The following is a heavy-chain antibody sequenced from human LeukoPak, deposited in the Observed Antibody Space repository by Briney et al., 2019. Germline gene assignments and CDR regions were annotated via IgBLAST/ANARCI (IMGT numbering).Heavy chain of an antibody. CDR2: IXFSAST. D-gene: IGHD6-6*01. J-gene: IGHJ5*02. V-gene: IGHV4-59*12. CDR3: ARDRVAAPLNFQNWFDP. Sequence: IXFSASTNYIPSLNTRVTISVDTSKTHFSLKLSSVTAADTAVYYCARDRVAAPLNFQNWFDPWCQGTLVTVSS.